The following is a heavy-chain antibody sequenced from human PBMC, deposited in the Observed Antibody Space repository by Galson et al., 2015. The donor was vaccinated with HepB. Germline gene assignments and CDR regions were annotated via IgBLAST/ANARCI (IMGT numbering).Heavy chain of an antibody. CDR1: GFTLSSYG. D-gene: IGHD6-6*01. V-gene: IGHV3-30*03. Sequence: SLRLSCAASGFTLSSYGMHWVRQAPGKGLEWVAVISYDGSKKYYVDSVKGRFTISRDNSKNTLYLQMNSLRAEDTAVYYCARLKLVLDYYYYMDVWGKGTTVTVSS. CDR2: ISYDGSKK. J-gene: IGHJ6*03. CDR3: ARLKLVLDYYYYMDV.